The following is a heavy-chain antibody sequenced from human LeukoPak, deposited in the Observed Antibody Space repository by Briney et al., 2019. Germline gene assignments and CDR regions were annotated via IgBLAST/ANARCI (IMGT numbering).Heavy chain of an antibody. Sequence: GGSLRLSCAASGFTFSSYEMNWVRQAPGKGLEWVSYIISSGSTIYYADSVKGRFTISRNNAKNSLYLQMNNLRAEDTADYYCARAAATQWELLRDYFDYWGQGTLVTVSS. CDR2: IISSGSTI. CDR3: ARAAATQWELLRDYFDY. D-gene: IGHD1-26*01. J-gene: IGHJ4*02. V-gene: IGHV3-48*03. CDR1: GFTFSSYE.